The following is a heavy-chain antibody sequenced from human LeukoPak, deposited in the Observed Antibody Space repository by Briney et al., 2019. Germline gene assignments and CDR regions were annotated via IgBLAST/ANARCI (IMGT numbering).Heavy chain of an antibody. CDR1: GFTFSSYS. CDR3: ARERDYGDETLDY. V-gene: IGHV3-21*01. J-gene: IGHJ4*02. CDR2: ISSSSSYI. Sequence: GGSLRLSCAASGFTFSSYSMNWVRQAPGKGLEWVSSISSSSSYIYYADSVKGRFTISRDNAKNSLYLQMNSLRAEDTAVYYCARERDYGDETLDYWGQGTLVTVSS. D-gene: IGHD4-17*01.